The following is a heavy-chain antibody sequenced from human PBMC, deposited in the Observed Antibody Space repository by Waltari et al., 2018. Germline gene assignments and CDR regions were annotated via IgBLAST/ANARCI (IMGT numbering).Heavy chain of an antibody. Sequence: QLQLQESGPGLVKPSETLSLTCTVSGGSISSSSYYWGWIRQPPGKGLEWIGEINHSGSTNYNPSLKSRVTISVDTSKNQFSLKLSSVTAADTAVYYCVSSFGVEGAGSYWGQGTLVTVSS. CDR3: VSSFGVEGAGSY. CDR2: INHSGST. D-gene: IGHD1-1*01. J-gene: IGHJ4*02. V-gene: IGHV4-39*07. CDR1: GGSISSSSYY.